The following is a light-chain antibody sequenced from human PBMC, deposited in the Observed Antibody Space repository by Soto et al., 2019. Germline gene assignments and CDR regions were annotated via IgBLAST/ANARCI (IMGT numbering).Light chain of an antibody. V-gene: IGKV3-20*01. CDR3: QQYISSPLT. CDR2: GAS. CDR1: QSVSNNY. Sequence: EIVLTQSPGTLSLSPGERATLSCRASQSVSNNYLAWYQQKPGQAPRLVIYGASNRATGIPDRFRASGSGTDFTLTSSRLEPEDFAVYYCQQYISSPLTFGQGTKVEIK. J-gene: IGKJ1*01.